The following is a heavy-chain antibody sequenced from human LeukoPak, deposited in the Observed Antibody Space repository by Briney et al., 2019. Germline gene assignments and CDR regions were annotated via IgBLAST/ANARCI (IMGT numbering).Heavy chain of an antibody. V-gene: IGHV3-23*01. J-gene: IGHJ4*02. CDR1: RFTFSSYA. CDR3: AKERSIDDFWSGYKNRNLRFDY. CDR2: ISGSGGST. D-gene: IGHD3-3*01. Sequence: GGSLRLSCAASRFTFSSYAMSWVRQAPGKGLEWVSAISGSGGSTYYADSVKGRFTISRDNSKNTLYLQMNSLRAEDTAVYYCAKERSIDDFWSGYKNRNLRFDYWGQGTLVTVSS.